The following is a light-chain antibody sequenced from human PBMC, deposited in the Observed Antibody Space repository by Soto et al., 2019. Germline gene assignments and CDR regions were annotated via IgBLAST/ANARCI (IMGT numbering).Light chain of an antibody. J-gene: IGKJ4*01. CDR2: DAS. CDR1: QSVSRY. CDR3: QQRQNWPPLT. V-gene: IGKV3-11*01. Sequence: EVVLTQSPATLSLSPGERATLSCRASQSVSRYLAWYQQKPGQAPRLLIYDASNRATGIPARFSGSGSGTDFTLTISRLEPEDFAVYYCQQRQNWPPLTFGGGTKVEI.